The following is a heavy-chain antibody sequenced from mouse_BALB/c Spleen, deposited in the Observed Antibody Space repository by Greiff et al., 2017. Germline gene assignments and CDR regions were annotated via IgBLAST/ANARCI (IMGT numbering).Heavy chain of an antibody. V-gene: IGHV1-7*01. CDR1: GYTFTSYW. D-gene: IGHD4-1*01. J-gene: IGHJ3*01. Sequence: QVQLQQSGAELAKPGASVKMSCKASGYTFTSYWMHWVKQRPGQGLEWIGYINPSTGYTEYNQKFKDKATLTADKSSSTAYMQLSSLTSEDSAVYYCARWAGTRFAYWGQGTLVTVSA. CDR2: INPSTGYT. CDR3: ARWAGTRFAY.